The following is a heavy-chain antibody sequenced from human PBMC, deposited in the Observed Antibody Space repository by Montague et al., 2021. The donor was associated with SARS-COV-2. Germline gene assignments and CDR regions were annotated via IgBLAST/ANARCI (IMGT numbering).Heavy chain of an antibody. CDR3: ARGGYSGYWDY. D-gene: IGHD5-12*01. J-gene: IGHJ4*02. CDR2: IYYSGSA. CDR1: CGSISSSSYY. V-gene: IGHV4-39*07. Sequence: SETLSLTCTVSCGSISSSSYYWGWIRQPPGKGLEWIGSIYYSGSAYYNPSLKSRVTISVDTSKNQFSLKLSSVTAADTAVYYSARGGYSGYWDYWGQGTLVTVSS.